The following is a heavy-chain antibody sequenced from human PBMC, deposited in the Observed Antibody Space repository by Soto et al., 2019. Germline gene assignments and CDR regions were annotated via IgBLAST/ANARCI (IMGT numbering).Heavy chain of an antibody. CDR1: GDSISSDKW. CDR3: ARKIAPTRDVDY. Sequence: QVQLQESGPGLVKPSGTLSLTCAVSGDSISSDKWWNWVRQPPGKGLDWIGEIYHSGNTNYNPSLKSRVTISVDKSENQFSLKLSSVTAADTAVYYCARKIAPTRDVDYWGQGTLVTVSS. V-gene: IGHV4-4*02. D-gene: IGHD2-15*01. CDR2: IYHSGNT. J-gene: IGHJ4*02.